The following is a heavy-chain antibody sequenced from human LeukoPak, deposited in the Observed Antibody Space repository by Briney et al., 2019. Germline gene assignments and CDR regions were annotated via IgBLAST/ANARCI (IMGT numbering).Heavy chain of an antibody. D-gene: IGHD6-19*01. CDR3: ARGLRNVVVPGAWYSSGWLDAFDI. J-gene: IGHJ3*02. Sequence: SETLSLTCAVYGGSFSGYYCSWIRQPSGKGLEWIGEINHSGSTNYNPSLNSRVTISVDTSTNQFSMKLSYVTVADTAVYYCARGLRNVVVPGAWYSSGWLDAFDIWGQGTMVTVSS. V-gene: IGHV4-34*01. CDR1: GGSFSGYY. CDR2: INHSGST.